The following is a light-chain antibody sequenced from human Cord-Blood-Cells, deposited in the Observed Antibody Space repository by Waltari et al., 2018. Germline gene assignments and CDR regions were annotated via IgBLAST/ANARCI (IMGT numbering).Light chain of an antibody. V-gene: IGKV1-5*03. J-gene: IGKJ2*01. CDR3: QQYNSYSYT. Sequence: DIHMTQSPSTLSASVGDRVTITCRASQSISSWLAWYKQKPGKAPKLLIYKASSLESGVPSRFSGSGSGTEFTLTISSLQPDDFATYYCQQYNSYSYTFGQGTKLEIK. CDR2: KAS. CDR1: QSISSW.